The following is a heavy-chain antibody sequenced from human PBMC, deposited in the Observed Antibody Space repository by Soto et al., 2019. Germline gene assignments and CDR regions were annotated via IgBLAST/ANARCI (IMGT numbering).Heavy chain of an antibody. V-gene: IGHV5-51*01. D-gene: IGHD4-4*01. J-gene: IGHJ4*02. Sequence: PGESLKISCQASGYTFTNYWIGCVRQMPGVGLEWVGLIFPRDSDTRYSPSFEGQVTISTDSSIATSYLQWRSLDASDTALYFCARLASLLQPIEFWGQGTTVTVSS. CDR3: ARLASLLQPIEF. CDR2: IFPRDSDT. CDR1: GYTFTNYW.